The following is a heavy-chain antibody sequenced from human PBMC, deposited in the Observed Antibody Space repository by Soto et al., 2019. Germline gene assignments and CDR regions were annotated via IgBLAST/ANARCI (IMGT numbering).Heavy chain of an antibody. CDR3: AXHAVHSSGFTXY. Sequence: PSETLSLTCAVSGGSISSGGYSWSWIRQPPGKGLEWIGYIYHSGTTYYNPSLKSRVTISVDTSKNQFSLKLSSVTAADTAVYYCAXHAVHSSGFTXYWGQGTLVXVSS. CDR2: IYHSGTT. CDR1: GGSISSGGYS. V-gene: IGHV4-30-2*01. D-gene: IGHD6-19*01. J-gene: IGHJ4*02.